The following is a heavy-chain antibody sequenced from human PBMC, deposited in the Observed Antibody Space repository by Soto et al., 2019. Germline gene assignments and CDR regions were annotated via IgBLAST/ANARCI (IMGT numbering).Heavy chain of an antibody. CDR3: ARATYCTNGVCYRGAGYYYYMDV. CDR1: GGSISSYY. V-gene: IGHV4-59*01. CDR2: TYYSGST. Sequence: QVQLQESGPGLVKPSETLSLTCTVSGGSISSYYWSWIRQPPGKGLEWIGYTYYSGSTNYNPSLKSRVTISVDTSKNQFSLKLSSVTAADTAVYYCARATYCTNGVCYRGAGYYYYMDVWGKGTTVTVSS. D-gene: IGHD2-8*01. J-gene: IGHJ6*03.